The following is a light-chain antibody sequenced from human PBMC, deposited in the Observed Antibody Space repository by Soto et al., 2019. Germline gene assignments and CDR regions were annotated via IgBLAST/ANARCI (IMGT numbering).Light chain of an antibody. CDR1: QSVSSSH. Sequence: EIVLTQSPGTLSLSPGERATLSCRASQSVSSSHLAWYQQKPGQAPRLLIYGASSRATGIPDRFSGSGSGTDFTLTISSLEPEDCAVYYCQHYGSSPFTFGPGTKVDIK. CDR3: QHYGSSPFT. J-gene: IGKJ3*01. V-gene: IGKV3-20*01. CDR2: GAS.